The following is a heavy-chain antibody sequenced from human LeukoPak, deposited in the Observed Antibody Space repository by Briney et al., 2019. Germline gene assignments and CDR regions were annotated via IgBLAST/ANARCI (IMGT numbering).Heavy chain of an antibody. CDR2: ISGSGGST. V-gene: IGHV3-23*01. J-gene: IGHJ6*04. CDR1: GFTVSTNY. CDR3: AKDLTRDTPMDV. D-gene: IGHD1-14*01. Sequence: TGGSLRLSCTASGFTVSTNYMSWARQAPGKGLEWVSAISGSGGSTYYADSVKGRFTISRDNSKNTLYLQMNSLRAEDTAVYYCAKDLTRDTPMDVWGKGTTVTVSS.